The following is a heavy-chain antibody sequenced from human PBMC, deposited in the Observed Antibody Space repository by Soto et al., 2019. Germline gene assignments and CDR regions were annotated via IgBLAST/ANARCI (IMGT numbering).Heavy chain of an antibody. CDR1: GFTFSSYA. CDR2: ISGSGGST. CDR3: AKGVDIAMVRNYYYGMDV. Sequence: GGSLRLSCAASGFTFSSYAMSWVRQAPGKGLEWVSAISGSGGSTYYADSVKGRFTISRDNSKNTLYLQMNSLRAEDTAVYYCAKGVDIAMVRNYYYGMDVWGQGTTVTVSS. D-gene: IGHD5-18*01. V-gene: IGHV3-23*01. J-gene: IGHJ6*02.